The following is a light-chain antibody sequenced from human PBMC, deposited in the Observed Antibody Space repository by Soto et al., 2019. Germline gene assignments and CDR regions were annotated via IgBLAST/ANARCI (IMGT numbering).Light chain of an antibody. V-gene: IGLV4-69*01. CDR2: LNSDGSH. Sequence: QSVLTQSPSASASLGASVKLTCTLSSGHSSYAIAWHQQQPEKGPRYLMKLNSDGSHSKGDGIPDRFSGSSSGAERYLTISSLRSEDEADYDCQTWGTGIHYVFGTGTKVTVL. CDR1: SGHSSYA. J-gene: IGLJ1*01. CDR3: QTWGTGIHYV.